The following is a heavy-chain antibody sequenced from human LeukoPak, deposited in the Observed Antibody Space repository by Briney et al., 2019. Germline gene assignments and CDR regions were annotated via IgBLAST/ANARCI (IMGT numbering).Heavy chain of an antibody. V-gene: IGHV1-69*05. D-gene: IGHD6-6*01. CDR3: ARGSSIAAHRGFDP. CDR2: IIPIFGTA. CDR1: GGTFISYA. Sequence: SVKVSCKASGGTFISYAISWVRQAPGQGLEWMGGIIPIFGTANYAQKFQGRVTITTDESTSTAYMELSSLRSEDTAVYYCARGSSIAAHRGFDPWGQGTLVTVSS. J-gene: IGHJ5*02.